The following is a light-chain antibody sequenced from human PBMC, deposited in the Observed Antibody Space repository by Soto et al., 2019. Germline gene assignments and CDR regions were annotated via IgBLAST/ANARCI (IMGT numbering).Light chain of an antibody. J-gene: IGKJ1*01. CDR1: QSLLHNNGYNY. CDR2: LGS. Sequence: DSVMTQSPLSLTVTPGEPASISCRSSQSLLHNNGYNYLDWYLQKPGQSPQLLIYLGSNRASGVPDRFSGSGSGTDFTLKISRMEAEDVGVYYCMQALQTWTFGQGTKVDIK. V-gene: IGKV2-28*01. CDR3: MQALQTWT.